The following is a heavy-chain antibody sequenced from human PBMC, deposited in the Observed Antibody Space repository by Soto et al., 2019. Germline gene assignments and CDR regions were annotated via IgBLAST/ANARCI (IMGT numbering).Heavy chain of an antibody. V-gene: IGHV1-69*13. CDR2: IIPIFGTA. CDR3: ADGYSSSWDSSAFDI. CDR1: GGTFSSYA. D-gene: IGHD6-13*01. J-gene: IGHJ3*02. Sequence: SVKVSCKASGGTFSSYAVSWVRQAPGQGLEWMGGIIPIFGTANYAQKFQGRVTITADESTSTAYMELSSLRSEDTAVYYCADGYSSSWDSSAFDIWGQGTMVTVSS.